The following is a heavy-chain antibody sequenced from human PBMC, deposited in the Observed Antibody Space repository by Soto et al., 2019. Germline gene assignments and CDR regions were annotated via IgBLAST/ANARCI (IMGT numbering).Heavy chain of an antibody. J-gene: IGHJ4*02. CDR2: IYYSGNT. CDR3: ASSSPFHY. V-gene: IGHV4-39*01. Sequence: SETLSLTCSVSSASLSSSTYYWSWIHQPPGRGPEWIGSIYYSGNTYYKPSLKSRVSISIDTSRNQFSLKLTSVTAADTGVYYCASSSPFHYWGPGILVTVSS. CDR1: SASLSSSTYY. D-gene: IGHD6-6*01.